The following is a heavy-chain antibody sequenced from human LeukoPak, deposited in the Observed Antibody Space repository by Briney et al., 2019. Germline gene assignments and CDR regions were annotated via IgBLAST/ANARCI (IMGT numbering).Heavy chain of an antibody. CDR1: GGAFSSYA. J-gene: IGHJ5*02. CDR3: ARDIGYCSSTSCQT. V-gene: IGHV1-69*13. D-gene: IGHD2-2*01. CDR2: IIPIFGTA. Sequence: ASVKVSCKASGGAFSSYAISWVRQAPGQGLEWMGGIIPIFGTANYAQKFQGRVTITADESTSTAYMELSSLRSEDTAVYYCARDIGYCSSTSCQTWGQGTLVTVSS.